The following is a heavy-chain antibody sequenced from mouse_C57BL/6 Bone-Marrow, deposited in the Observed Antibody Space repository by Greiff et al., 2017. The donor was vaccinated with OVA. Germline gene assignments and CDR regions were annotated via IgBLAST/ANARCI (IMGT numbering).Heavy chain of an antibody. CDR1: GFTFSDYG. CDR3: AKTSSGLYYFDY. Sequence: DVKLVESGGGLVKPGGSLKLSCAASGFTFSDYGMHWVRQAPEKGLEWVAYISSGSSTIYYADTVKGRFTISRDNAKNTLFLQMTSLRSEDTAMYYCAKTSSGLYYFDYWGQGTTLTVSS. J-gene: IGHJ2*01. V-gene: IGHV5-17*01. CDR2: ISSGSSTI. D-gene: IGHD3-2*02.